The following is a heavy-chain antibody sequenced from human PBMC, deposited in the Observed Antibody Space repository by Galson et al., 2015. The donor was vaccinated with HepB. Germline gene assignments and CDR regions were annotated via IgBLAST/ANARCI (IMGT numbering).Heavy chain of an antibody. D-gene: IGHD1-1*01. V-gene: IGHV5-51*03. CDR3: ARGTATYAFDF. CDR2: IYPHNSDT. J-gene: IGHJ3*01. CDR1: GYIFNAYW. Sequence: QSGAEVTKPGESLKISCQGSGYIFNAYWIGWVRQMPGKGLEWMGIIYPHNSDTRYDPSFQGQVTISADKSISVGYLQWSSLKASDTAMYYCARGTATYAFDFWGQGTLVTVS.